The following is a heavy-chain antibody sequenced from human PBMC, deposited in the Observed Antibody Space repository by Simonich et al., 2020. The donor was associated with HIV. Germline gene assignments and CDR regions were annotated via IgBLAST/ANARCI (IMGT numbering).Heavy chain of an antibody. J-gene: IGHJ4*02. Sequence: QVHLQESGPRLVRPLETLSLTCSVSGGSIKRNYWSWIRQPPGKGLEWIGYMSYRENTYYSPSLKSRLTRSLDTSKNQFSLKVNSVTAADTAVYYCASTVDTAIDYWGQGTLVTVSS. CDR3: ASTVDTAIDY. D-gene: IGHD5-18*01. CDR2: MSYRENT. CDR1: GGSIKRNY. V-gene: IGHV4-59*08.